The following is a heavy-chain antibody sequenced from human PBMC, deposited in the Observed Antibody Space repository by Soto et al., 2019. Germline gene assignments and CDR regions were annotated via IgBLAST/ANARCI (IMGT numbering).Heavy chain of an antibody. Sequence: QPGGSLRLSGSASGFTFSSYAMIWVRQAPGKGLEWVSAISGSGGSTYYADSVKGRFTISRDNSKNTLYLQMNSLRAEDTAVYYCAKVAGAVAVPYFDYWGQGTLVTVSS. CDR2: ISGSGGST. V-gene: IGHV3-23*01. CDR3: AKVAGAVAVPYFDY. J-gene: IGHJ4*02. CDR1: GFTFSSYA. D-gene: IGHD6-19*01.